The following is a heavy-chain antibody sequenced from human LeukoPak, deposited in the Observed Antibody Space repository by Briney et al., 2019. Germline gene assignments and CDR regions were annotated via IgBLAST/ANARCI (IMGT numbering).Heavy chain of an antibody. Sequence: SVKVSCKASGGTFSSYAISWVRQAPGQGLEWMGGIIPIFGTANYAQKFQGRVTITADESTSTAYMELSSLRSEDTAVYYCARGAYYDFWSGYSLRAFDIWGQGTMVTVSS. V-gene: IGHV1-69*13. D-gene: IGHD3-3*01. CDR3: ARGAYYDFWSGYSLRAFDI. CDR1: GGTFSSYA. CDR2: IIPIFGTA. J-gene: IGHJ3*02.